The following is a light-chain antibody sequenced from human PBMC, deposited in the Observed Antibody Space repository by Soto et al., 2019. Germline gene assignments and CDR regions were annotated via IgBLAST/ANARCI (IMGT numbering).Light chain of an antibody. V-gene: IGKV1-12*01. CDR2: GAS. J-gene: IGKJ5*01. CDR1: QDIGNF. CDR3: QQLYTLPFT. Sequence: DIQITLSPSSVSASVGDRFTLSCRASQDIGNFLAWYQQTPGKAPRLLIHGASSLSREIPSRFSGSGSGTEFTLTISGLLPEDFAAYHCQQLYTLPFTFGEGTRLEIK.